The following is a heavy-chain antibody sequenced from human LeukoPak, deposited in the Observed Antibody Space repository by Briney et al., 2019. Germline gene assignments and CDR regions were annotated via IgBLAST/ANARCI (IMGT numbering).Heavy chain of an antibody. CDR1: GFTVSSNY. V-gene: IGHV3-53*01. Sequence: GGSLRLSCAASGFTVSSNYMSWVRQAPGKGLEWVSIIYSGGSTYYADSVKGRFTIYRDNTKNTLYLQINSLRAEDTAVYYCASEVVVAATFDYWGQGTLVTVSS. J-gene: IGHJ4*02. CDR3: ASEVVVAATFDY. D-gene: IGHD2-15*01. CDR2: IYSGGST.